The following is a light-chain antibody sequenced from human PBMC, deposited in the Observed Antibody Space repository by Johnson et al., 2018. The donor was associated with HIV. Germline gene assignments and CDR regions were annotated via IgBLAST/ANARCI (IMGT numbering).Light chain of an antibody. V-gene: IGLV1-51*02. Sequence: QSVLTQPPSVSAAPGQKVTISCSGSSSNIVNNYVSWYQQLPGTAPKLLIYENNKRPSGIPDRFSGSKSGTSATLGITGLQTGDEADYYCGTWDSSLSALFGTGTKVTVL. CDR2: ENN. CDR3: GTWDSSLSAL. CDR1: SSNIVNNY. J-gene: IGLJ1*01.